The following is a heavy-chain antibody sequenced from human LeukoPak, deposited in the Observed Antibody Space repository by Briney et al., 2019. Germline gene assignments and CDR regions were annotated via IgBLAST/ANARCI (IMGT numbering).Heavy chain of an antibody. CDR3: ARIGYSSSSFDY. J-gene: IGHJ4*02. D-gene: IGHD6-6*01. CDR2: INQDGSHK. Sequence: GGSLRLSCVPSGFTFSKYWMSWVRDAPGRGLEWVANINQDGSHKYYVDPVEGRFTISRDNPKNSVYLQVNSLRAEDTAVYYCARIGYSSSSFDYWGQGTLVTVSS. CDR1: GFTFSKYW. V-gene: IGHV3-7*01.